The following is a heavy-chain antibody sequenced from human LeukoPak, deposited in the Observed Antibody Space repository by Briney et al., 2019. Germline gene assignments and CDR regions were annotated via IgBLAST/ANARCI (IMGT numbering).Heavy chain of an antibody. Sequence: PGGSLRLSCAASGFTFSSYGMHWVRQAPGKGLEWVAFIRYDGSNKYYADSVKGRFTISRDNSKNTLYLQMNSLRAEDTAVYYCAKGLYCSGGSCYGFAFDIWGQGTMVTVSS. D-gene: IGHD2-15*01. J-gene: IGHJ3*02. CDR2: IRYDGSNK. CDR3: AKGLYCSGGSCYGFAFDI. V-gene: IGHV3-30*02. CDR1: GFTFSSYG.